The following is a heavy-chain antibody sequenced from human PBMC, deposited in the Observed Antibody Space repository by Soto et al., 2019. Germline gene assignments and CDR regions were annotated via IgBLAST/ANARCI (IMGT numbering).Heavy chain of an antibody. J-gene: IGHJ6*02. CDR1: GGSFSGYY. CDR3: ARGSLLWFGELSQGHYYDMDA. D-gene: IGHD3-10*01. Sequence: PSETLSLTCAVYGGSFSGYYWSWIRQPPGKGLEWIGEINHSGSTNYNPSLKGRVTISVDTSKNQFSLKLSSVTAADTAVYYCARGSLLWFGELSQGHYYDMDAWRHGTTVTVS. CDR2: INHSGST. V-gene: IGHV4-34*01.